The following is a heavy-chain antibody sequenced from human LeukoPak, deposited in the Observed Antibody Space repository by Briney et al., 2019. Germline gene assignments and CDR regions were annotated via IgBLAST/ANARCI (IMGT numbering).Heavy chain of an antibody. CDR2: MYYSGST. CDR3: ARVGLTVTTPIYYYYMDV. D-gene: IGHD1-7*01. J-gene: IGHJ6*03. Sequence: SETLSLTCTVSGGSISSYYWSWIRQPPGKGLEWIGYMYYSGSTNYSPSLKSRVTISVDTSKTQFSLRLSSVTAADTAVYFCARVGLTVTTPIYYYYMDVWGKGTTVTVSS. V-gene: IGHV4-59*01. CDR1: GGSISSYY.